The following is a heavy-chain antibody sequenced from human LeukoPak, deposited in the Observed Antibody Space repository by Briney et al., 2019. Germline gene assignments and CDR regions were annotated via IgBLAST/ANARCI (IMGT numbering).Heavy chain of an antibody. J-gene: IGHJ4*02. D-gene: IGHD6-6*01. CDR2: IRYDGSNK. CDR1: GFTFSSYG. Sequence: GGSLRLSCAASGFTFSSYGMRWVRQAPGKGLEWVAFIRYDGSNKYYADSVKDRFTISRDNSKNTLYLQMNSLRAEDTAVYYCAKDKRYSSSGVDYWGQGTLVTVSS. V-gene: IGHV3-30*02. CDR3: AKDKRYSSSGVDY.